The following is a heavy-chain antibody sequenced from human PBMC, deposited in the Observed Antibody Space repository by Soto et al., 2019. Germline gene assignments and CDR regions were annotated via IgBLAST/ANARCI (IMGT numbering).Heavy chain of an antibody. J-gene: IGHJ4*02. Sequence: QVQLVESGGGVVQPGRSPRLSCAASGFTFSSYGMHWVRQAPGKGLEWVAVIWYDGSNKYYADSVKGRFTISRDNSKNTLYLQMNSLRAEDTAVYYCARVRVDGSGSYFYFDYWGQGTLVTVSS. CDR3: ARVRVDGSGSYFYFDY. V-gene: IGHV3-33*01. CDR1: GFTFSSYG. D-gene: IGHD3-10*01. CDR2: IWYDGSNK.